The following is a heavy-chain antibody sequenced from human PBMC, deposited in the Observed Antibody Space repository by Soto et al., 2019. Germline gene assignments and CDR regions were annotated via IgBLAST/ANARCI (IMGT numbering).Heavy chain of an antibody. V-gene: IGHV3-11*01. CDR1: GFTFSDYY. CDR3: ARVKGYCSSTSCPTHYYYYYYMDV. D-gene: IGHD2-2*01. CDR2: ISSSGSTI. Sequence: GGSLRLSCAASGFTFSDYYMSWIRQAPGKGLEWVSYISSSGSTIYYADSVKGRFTISRDNAKNSLYLQMNSLRAEDTAVYYCARVKGYCSSTSCPTHYYYYYYMDVWGKGTTVTVSS. J-gene: IGHJ6*03.